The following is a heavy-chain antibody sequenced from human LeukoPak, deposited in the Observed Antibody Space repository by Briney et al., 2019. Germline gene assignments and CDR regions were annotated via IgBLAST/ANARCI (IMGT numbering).Heavy chain of an antibody. Sequence: GGSLRLSCAASGFTFSSYGMHWVRQAPGKGLEWVAVIWYDGSNKYYADSVKGRFTISRDNSKNTLYLQMNSLRAEDTAVYYCAREGGSSSSLGYWGQGNLVTVSS. V-gene: IGHV3-33*01. CDR3: AREGGSSSSLGY. J-gene: IGHJ4*02. CDR1: GFTFSSYG. D-gene: IGHD6-6*01. CDR2: IWYDGSNK.